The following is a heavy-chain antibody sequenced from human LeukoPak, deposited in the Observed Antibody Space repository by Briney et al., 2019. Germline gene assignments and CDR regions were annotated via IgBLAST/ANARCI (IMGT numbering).Heavy chain of an antibody. CDR1: GYTFTGYY. CDR3: ARGVPGYSSSWYGYY. D-gene: IGHD6-13*01. V-gene: IGHV1-2*02. CDR2: INPNSGGT. Sequence: ASVKVSCKASGYTFTGYYMHWVRQAPGQGLEWMGWINPNSGGTNYAQKFQGRVTMTRDTSISTAYMELSRLRSDDTAVYYCARGVPGYSSSWYGYYWGQGTLATVSS. J-gene: IGHJ4*02.